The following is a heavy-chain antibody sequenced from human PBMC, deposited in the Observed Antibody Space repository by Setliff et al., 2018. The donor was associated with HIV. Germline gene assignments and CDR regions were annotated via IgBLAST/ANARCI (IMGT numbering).Heavy chain of an antibody. CDR2: VNSDGSST. CDR1: GFTSSSFS. CDR3: ARGDQTGYYTTYYYYMDL. Sequence: QAGGSLRLSCAASGFTSSSFSMYWVRQAPGKGLVWVSRVNSDGSSTNYADSVKGRFTMSRDNAKNTLHLQMNSLRAEDTALYYCARGDQTGYYTTYYYYMDLWGKGTTVTVSS. V-gene: IGHV3-74*01. D-gene: IGHD3-9*01. J-gene: IGHJ6*03.